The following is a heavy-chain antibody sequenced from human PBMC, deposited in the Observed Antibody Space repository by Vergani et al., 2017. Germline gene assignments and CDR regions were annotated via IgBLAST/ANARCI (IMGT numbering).Heavy chain of an antibody. J-gene: IGHJ4*02. CDR1: GFTFSDYY. Sequence: QVQLVESGGGLVKPGGYLRLSCAASGFTFSDYYMSWIRQAPGKGLEWVSYISSSSSYTNYADSVKGRFTISRDNAKNSLYLQMNSLRAEDTAVYYCARGGYYYGSGSPWGDYWGQGTLVTVSS. CDR3: ARGGYYYGSGSPWGDY. D-gene: IGHD3-10*01. V-gene: IGHV3-11*05. CDR2: ISSSSSYT.